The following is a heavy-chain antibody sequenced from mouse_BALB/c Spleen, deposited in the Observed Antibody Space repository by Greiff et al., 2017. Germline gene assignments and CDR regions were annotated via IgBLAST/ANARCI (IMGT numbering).Heavy chain of an antibody. CDR1: GYAFSSYW. D-gene: IGHD3-1*01. CDR3: ARGELGYFDY. CDR2: IYPGDGDT. V-gene: IGHV1-80*01. J-gene: IGHJ3*01. Sequence: QVQLQQSGAELVRPGSSVKISCKASGYAFSSYWMNWVKQRPGQGLEWIGQIYPGDGDTNYNGKFKGKATLTADKSSSTAYMQLSSLTSEDSAVYFCARGELGYFDYWGQGTLVTVSA.